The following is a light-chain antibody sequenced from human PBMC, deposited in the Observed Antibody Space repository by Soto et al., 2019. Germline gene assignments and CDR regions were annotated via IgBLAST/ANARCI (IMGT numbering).Light chain of an antibody. CDR1: SSDVGAYNY. CDR2: DVS. Sequence: QSALTQPASVSGSPGQSITISCTGTSSDVGAYNYVSWYQQHPGKAPKLMIYDVSHRPSGVSHRFSGSKSGNTASLTLSGLQAEDEADYYCGSYTTSSNYVFGTGTKVTVL. CDR3: GSYTTSSNYV. V-gene: IGLV2-14*01. J-gene: IGLJ1*01.